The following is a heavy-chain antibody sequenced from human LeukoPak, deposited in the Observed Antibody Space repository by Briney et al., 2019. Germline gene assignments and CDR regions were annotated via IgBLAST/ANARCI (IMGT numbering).Heavy chain of an antibody. Sequence: SETLSLTCAVYGGSFSGYYWSWIRQPPGKGLEWIGEINHSGSTNYNPSLKSRVTISVDTSENQFSLKLSSVTAADTAVYYCARGSGSYSIGYWGQGTLVTVSS. CDR1: GGSFSGYY. D-gene: IGHD1-26*01. CDR3: ARGSGSYSIGY. J-gene: IGHJ4*02. CDR2: INHSGST. V-gene: IGHV4-34*01.